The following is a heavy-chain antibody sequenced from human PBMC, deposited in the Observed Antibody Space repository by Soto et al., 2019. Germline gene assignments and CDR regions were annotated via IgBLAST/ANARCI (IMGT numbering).Heavy chain of an antibody. D-gene: IGHD6-19*01. Sequence: QITLKESGPTLVKPTQTLTLTCTFSGFSLSSTRMAVGWIRQPPGKALEWLALIYWDDDKRYSPFLKSRLTITTDTSKNQVVLTLSNMYPVDTARYYCAHIVVAGLGYYFDYWGQGTLVTVSS. J-gene: IGHJ4*02. CDR2: IYWDDDK. V-gene: IGHV2-5*02. CDR1: GFSLSSTRMA. CDR3: AHIVVAGLGYYFDY.